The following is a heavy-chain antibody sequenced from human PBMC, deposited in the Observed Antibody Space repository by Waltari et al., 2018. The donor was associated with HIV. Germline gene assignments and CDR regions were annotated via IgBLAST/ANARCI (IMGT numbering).Heavy chain of an antibody. CDR1: GFTFSSYT. CDR3: AREKRFTYYGLDV. D-gene: IGHD3-3*01. Sequence: EVQLVESGGGLVKPGGSLRLSCVASGFTFSSYTMNGVRQAPGKGLEKVAYINTSSSDIYHTYSVKGRFTISRDNAKNSLYLQMNSLRVEDTAVYYCAREKRFTYYGLDVWGQGTTVTVSS. J-gene: IGHJ6*02. CDR2: INTSSSDI. V-gene: IGHV3-21*01.